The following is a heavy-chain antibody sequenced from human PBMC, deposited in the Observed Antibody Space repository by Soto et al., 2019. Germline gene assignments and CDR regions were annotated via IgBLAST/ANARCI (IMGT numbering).Heavy chain of an antibody. CDR2: TSYDGSKK. CDR1: GFIFSNYG. J-gene: IGHJ4*02. V-gene: IGHV3-30*18. CDR3: AKVFGFDSGYDFLFDY. D-gene: IGHD5-12*01. Sequence: PGGSLRLSCAASGFIFSNYGMHWVRQAPGKGLEWVAVTSYDGSKKYYADSVEGRFTISRDNSKNTLYLQMDSLRAEDTAIYYCAKVFGFDSGYDFLFDYWGQGSLVTVSS.